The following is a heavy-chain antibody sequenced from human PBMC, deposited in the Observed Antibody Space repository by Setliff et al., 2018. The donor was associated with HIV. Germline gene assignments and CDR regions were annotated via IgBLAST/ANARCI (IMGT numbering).Heavy chain of an antibody. CDR3: ARIPNHSSGFDY. Sequence: ASVKVSCKASGYTFSDYGISWVRQAPGQGLEWMGWISAHNGRINYAQKFQGRVTMTTDRSTSTAYMELRSLRSDDTAVYYCARIPNHSSGFDYWGQGTLVTVSS. D-gene: IGHD3-22*01. J-gene: IGHJ4*02. V-gene: IGHV1-18*01. CDR2: ISAHNGRI. CDR1: GYTFSDYG.